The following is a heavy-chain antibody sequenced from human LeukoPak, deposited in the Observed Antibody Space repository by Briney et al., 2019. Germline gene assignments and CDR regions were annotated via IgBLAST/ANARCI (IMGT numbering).Heavy chain of an antibody. Sequence: PGGSLRLSCAASGXTFSNYGVVWVRQAPGKGLEWVAIISYDGSKTYYADSVKGRFTISRDNSKNTLYLQMNSLRTEDTAVYYCAKDCRTLDAFDVWGQGTMVTVSS. CDR2: ISYDGSKT. CDR1: GXTFSNYG. CDR3: AKDCRTLDAFDV. J-gene: IGHJ3*01. V-gene: IGHV3-30*18. D-gene: IGHD2-2*01.